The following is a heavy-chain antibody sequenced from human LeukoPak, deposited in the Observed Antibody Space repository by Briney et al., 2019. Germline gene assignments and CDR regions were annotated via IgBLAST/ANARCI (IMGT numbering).Heavy chain of an antibody. J-gene: IGHJ4*02. CDR3: ARGFRPVAMRNYFDY. V-gene: IGHV3-11*01. CDR1: GFIFSDYY. Sequence: GGSLRLSCAASGFIFSDYYMSWIRQAPGKGLEWVSYISGSGSPIYYADSVRGRFTISRDNAKNSLYLQMNSLRAEDTAVYFCARGFRPVAMRNYFDYWGQGTLVTVSS. D-gene: IGHD2-2*01. CDR2: ISGSGSPI.